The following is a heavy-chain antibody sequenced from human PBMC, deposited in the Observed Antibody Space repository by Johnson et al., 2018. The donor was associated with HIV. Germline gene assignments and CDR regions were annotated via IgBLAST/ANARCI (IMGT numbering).Heavy chain of an antibody. CDR1: GFTFSSYA. D-gene: IGHD2-2*01. CDR2: ISYDGSNK. J-gene: IGHJ3*02. V-gene: IGHV3-30*04. Sequence: HVQLVESGGGVVQPGRSLRLSCAASGFTFSSYAMHWVRQAPGKGLEWVAVISYDGSNKYYADSVKGRFTISRDNSKNTLYLQMNSLRAEDTAVYYCARERYCSSTSCYFSRPPDAFDIWGQGTMVTVSS. CDR3: ARERYCSSTSCYFSRPPDAFDI.